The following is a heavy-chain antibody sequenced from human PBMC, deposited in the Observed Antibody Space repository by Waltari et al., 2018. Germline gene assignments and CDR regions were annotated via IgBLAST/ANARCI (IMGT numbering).Heavy chain of an antibody. CDR1: GYTFPSYG. CDR2: TSAYNGNT. V-gene: IGHV1-18*01. Sequence: QVQLVQSGAEVKKPGASVKVSCKASGYTFPSYGISWVRQAPGQGLEWMGWTSAYNGNTNYAQKLQGRVTMTTDTSPRTAYMELRSLRSDDTAVYYCARHGDIVVVPAAIVQPYYYYYMDVWGKGTTVTVSS. D-gene: IGHD2-2*02. J-gene: IGHJ6*03. CDR3: ARHGDIVVVPAAIVQPYYYYYMDV.